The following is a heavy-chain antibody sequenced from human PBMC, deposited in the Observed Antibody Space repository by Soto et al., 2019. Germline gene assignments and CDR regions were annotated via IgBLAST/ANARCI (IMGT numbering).Heavy chain of an antibody. CDR2: SYYNGSN. V-gene: IGHV4-31*03. D-gene: IGHD4-17*01. CDR3: ARGLSVTLFDN. J-gene: IGHJ4*02. CDR1: GGSISTGGYY. Sequence: QVQLQESGPVLVKPSQTLSLTCTVSGGSISTGGYYWTGIRQHPGKGLEWIAYSYYNGSNYYNPSLKSGVTISVATSKNQSSLKLSSVKGADTAVYYWARGLSVTLFDNWCQRTLVTVSS.